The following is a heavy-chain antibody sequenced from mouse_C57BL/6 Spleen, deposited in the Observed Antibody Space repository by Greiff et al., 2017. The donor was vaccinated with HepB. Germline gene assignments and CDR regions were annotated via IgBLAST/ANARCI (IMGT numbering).Heavy chain of an antibody. Sequence: VQLTESGAELVRPGASVKLSCTASGFNIKDYYMHWVKQRPEQGLEWIGRIDPEDGDTEYAQKFQGKATMNADTSPHTAYLQLNSLTSEDTAVYYCTRDGYDTWFAYWGQGTLVTVSA. D-gene: IGHD2-2*01. CDR1: GFNIKDYY. CDR3: TRDGYDTWFAY. CDR2: IDPEDGDT. J-gene: IGHJ3*01. V-gene: IGHV14-1*01.